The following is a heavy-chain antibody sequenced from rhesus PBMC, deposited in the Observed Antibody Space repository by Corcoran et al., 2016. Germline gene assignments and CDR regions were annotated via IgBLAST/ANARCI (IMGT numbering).Heavy chain of an antibody. CDR2: SNWNSGST. Sequence: QVQLQESGPGLVKPSATLSLPCAVSGASISSYWWSWIRPPPGKGLEWIGTSNWNSGSTYYNPSRKSRVTISKDASKNQFSLKLSSVTAADTAVYYCARGLVGSQGSWGQGVVVTVSS. D-gene: IGHD3-34*01. CDR1: GASISSYW. V-gene: IGHV4-80*01. CDR3: ARGLVGSQGS. J-gene: IGHJ6*01.